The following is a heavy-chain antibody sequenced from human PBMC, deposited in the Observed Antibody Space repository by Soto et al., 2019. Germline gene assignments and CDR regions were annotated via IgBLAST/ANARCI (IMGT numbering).Heavy chain of an antibody. CDR3: ARGVVSDLNWFDP. J-gene: IGHJ5*02. CDR2: INPSGGST. CDR1: GYTFTSYY. D-gene: IGHD2-15*01. V-gene: IGHV1-46*01. Sequence: ASVKVSCKASGYTFTSYYMHWVRQAPGEGLEWMGIINPSGGSTSYAQKFQGRVTMTRDTSTSTVYMELSRMRSEDTAVYYCARGVVSDLNWFDPWGQGTMVTVSS.